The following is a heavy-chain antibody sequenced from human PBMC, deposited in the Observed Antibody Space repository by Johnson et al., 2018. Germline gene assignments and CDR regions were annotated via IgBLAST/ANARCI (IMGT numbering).Heavy chain of an antibody. CDR3: AKERPDMIGAFDI. D-gene: IGHD3-16*01. V-gene: IGHV3-30*18. J-gene: IGHJ3*02. CDR1: KFTFSRHG. CDR2: ISYDGSNK. Sequence: QVQLVQSGGGVVQPGGSLRLSCAASKFTFSRHGMHWVRQAPGKGLEWVSFISYDGSNKHFVGSVKGRFTISRDNSKNTLYLQMNSLRGEDTAVYYCAKERPDMIGAFDIWGQGTMVTVSS.